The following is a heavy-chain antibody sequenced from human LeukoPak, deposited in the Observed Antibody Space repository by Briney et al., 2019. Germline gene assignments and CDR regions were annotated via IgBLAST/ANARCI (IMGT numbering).Heavy chain of an antibody. D-gene: IGHD6-13*01. CDR1: GYTFTGFY. V-gene: IGHV1-2*02. CDR3: ASGGIAAGGTTGREYLDY. CDR2: INPNSGGT. Sequence: GASVKVSCKASGYTFTGFYMHWLRQAPGQGLEWMGWINPNSGGTNYAQKFQGRVTMTRDTSITTAYMELSRLRSDDTAVYYCASGGIAAGGTTGREYLDYWGQGTLVTVSS. J-gene: IGHJ4*02.